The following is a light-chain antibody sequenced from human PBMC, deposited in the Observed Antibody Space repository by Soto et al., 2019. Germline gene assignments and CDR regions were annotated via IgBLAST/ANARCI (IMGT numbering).Light chain of an antibody. J-gene: IGKJ2*01. V-gene: IGKV3-20*01. CDR3: PQYRSSSPYT. CDR2: GAS. Sequence: EIVLTQSPGTLSLSPGERATLSCRASQSVSSSYLAWYQQKPGQAPRLLIYGASSRATGIPDRFSGSGSGTDFTLTIIRLEPDDFAVYYRPQYRSSSPYTFGQRPKPDI. CDR1: QSVSSSY.